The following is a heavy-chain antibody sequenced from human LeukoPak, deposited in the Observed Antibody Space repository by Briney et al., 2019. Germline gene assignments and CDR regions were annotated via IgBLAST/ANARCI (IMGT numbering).Heavy chain of an antibody. D-gene: IGHD2-2*02. J-gene: IGHJ1*01. CDR2: ISAYNGNT. CDR3: ARSADCSSTSCYKLGYFQH. Sequence: ASVKVSCKASGYTFTSYGISWVRQAPGQGLEWMGWISAYNGNTNYAQKLQGRVTMTTDTSTSTAYMELRSLRSDDTAVYYCARSADCSSTSCYKLGYFQHWGQGTPVTVSS. V-gene: IGHV1-18*01. CDR1: GYTFTSYG.